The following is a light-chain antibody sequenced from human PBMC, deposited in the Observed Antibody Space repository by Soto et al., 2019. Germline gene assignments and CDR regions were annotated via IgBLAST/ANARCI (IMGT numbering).Light chain of an antibody. Sequence: DIQMTQSPSSLSASVGDRVTITCRASQSISSYLNWYQQKPGKAPTLLIYAASSLPSGVPSRFSGSGSGTDFTLTISSLQPEDFATYYCQQSYSTLPFTFGQGTKLEIK. V-gene: IGKV1-39*01. J-gene: IGKJ5*01. CDR1: QSISSY. CDR3: QQSYSTLPFT. CDR2: AAS.